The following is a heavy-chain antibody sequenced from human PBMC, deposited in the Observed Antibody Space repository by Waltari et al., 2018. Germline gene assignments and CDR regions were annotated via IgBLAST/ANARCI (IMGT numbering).Heavy chain of an antibody. J-gene: IGHJ6*02. CDR2: MNPNSGNT. V-gene: IGHV1-8*03. CDR1: GYTFTSYD. CDR3: ARGSKQWLAPYYYYGMDV. D-gene: IGHD6-19*01. Sequence: QVQLVQSGAEVKKPGASVKVSCTASGYTFTSYDINWVRPATGQGLEWMGWMNPNSGNTGYAQKFQGRVTITRNTSISTAYMELSSLRSEDTAVYYCARGSKQWLAPYYYYGMDVWGQGTTVTVSS.